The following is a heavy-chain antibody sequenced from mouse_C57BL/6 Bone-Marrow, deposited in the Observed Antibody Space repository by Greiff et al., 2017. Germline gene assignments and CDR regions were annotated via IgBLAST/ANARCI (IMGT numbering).Heavy chain of an antibody. CDR1: GYTFTSYW. CDR2: IYPGSGST. J-gene: IGHJ3*01. V-gene: IGHV1-55*01. D-gene: IGHD2-5*01. CDR3: ASSYYSNYGFAY. Sequence: QVQLKQSGAELVKPGASVKMSCKASGYTFTSYWITWVKQRPGQGLEWIGDIYPGSGSTNYNEKFKSKATLTVDTSSSTAYMQLSSLTSEDSAVYYCASSYYSNYGFAYWGQGTLVTVSA.